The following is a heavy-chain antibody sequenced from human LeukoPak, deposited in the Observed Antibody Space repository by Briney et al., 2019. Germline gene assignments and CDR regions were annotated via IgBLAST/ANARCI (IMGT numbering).Heavy chain of an antibody. J-gene: IGHJ4*02. Sequence: GGSLRLSCAASGFTFSSFAMTWVRQAPGKGLEWVSAISGSGGSTNYADSVKGRFTISRDNSKNTLYLQMNSLRAEDTAVYYCAKAGRYNWNYVDYWGQGTLVTVSS. CDR2: ISGSGGST. D-gene: IGHD1-20*01. CDR3: AKAGRYNWNYVDY. V-gene: IGHV3-23*01. CDR1: GFTFSSFA.